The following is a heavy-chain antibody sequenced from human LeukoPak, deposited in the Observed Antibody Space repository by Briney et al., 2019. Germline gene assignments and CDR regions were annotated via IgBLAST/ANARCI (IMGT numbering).Heavy chain of an antibody. Sequence: GGSLRLSCAAFGFTFAGYPMSWVRQVPGKGLEWISGISASGGSTLYADSVEGRFTISRDDSKRMLYPQMSSLSAEDTAVYYCATPENGVSYYGMDVWGQGTTVTVSS. CDR1: GFTFAGYP. CDR3: ATPENGVSYYGMDV. J-gene: IGHJ6*02. V-gene: IGHV3-23*01. CDR2: ISASGGST. D-gene: IGHD3-16*01.